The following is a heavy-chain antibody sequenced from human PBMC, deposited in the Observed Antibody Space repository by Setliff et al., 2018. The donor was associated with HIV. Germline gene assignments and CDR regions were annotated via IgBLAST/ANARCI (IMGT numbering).Heavy chain of an antibody. CDR3: ARASYSSSWAPIIDY. J-gene: IGHJ4*02. Sequence: PGGSLRLSCAASGFTFSDHCMTWVRQAPGRGLEWVSSIPAGSHYTMYADSVGGRFTISRDNSKYTLYLQMNRLRAEDTAVYYCARASYSSSWAPIIDYWGQGTLVTVSS. D-gene: IGHD6-13*01. CDR1: GFTFSDHC. V-gene: IGHV3-23*01. CDR2: IPAGSHYT.